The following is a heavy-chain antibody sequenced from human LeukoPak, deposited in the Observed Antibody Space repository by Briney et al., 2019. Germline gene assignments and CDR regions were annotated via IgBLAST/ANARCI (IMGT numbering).Heavy chain of an antibody. V-gene: IGHV4-61*02. CDR1: GGSISSSSYY. J-gene: IGHJ6*03. CDR2: IYTSGST. CDR3: ARVRWEQQLFDDYYYMDV. Sequence: SETLSLTCTVSGGSISSSSYYWSWIRQPAGKGLEWIGRIYTSGSTNYNPSLKSRVTMSVDTSKNQFSLKLSSVTAADTAVYYCARVRWEQQLFDDYYYMDVWGKGTTVTISS. D-gene: IGHD6-13*01.